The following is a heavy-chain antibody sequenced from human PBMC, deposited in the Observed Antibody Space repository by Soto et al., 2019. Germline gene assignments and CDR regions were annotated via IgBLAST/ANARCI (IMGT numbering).Heavy chain of an antibody. CDR3: ARDSVADSSGYYQNYFDY. Sequence: SETLSLTCTVSGGSISSYYWSWIRQPAGKGLEWIGRIYTSGSTNYNPSLKSRFTMSVDTSKNQFSLKLSSVTAADTAVYYCARDSVADSSGYYQNYFDYWGQGTLVTVSS. D-gene: IGHD3-22*01. CDR2: IYTSGST. J-gene: IGHJ4*02. V-gene: IGHV4-4*07. CDR1: GGSISSYY.